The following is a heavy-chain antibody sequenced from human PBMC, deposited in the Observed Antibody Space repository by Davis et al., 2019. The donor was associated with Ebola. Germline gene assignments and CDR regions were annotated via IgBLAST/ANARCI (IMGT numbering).Heavy chain of an antibody. CDR3: AREAWQQLDRSQSYIGMDV. V-gene: IGHV4-4*01. CDR1: GGPISSLNW. CDR2: IFHSGTT. D-gene: IGHD6-13*01. J-gene: IGHJ6*02. Sequence: MPGGSLRLSCTVSGGPISSLNWWSWVRQPPGKGLEWIGEIFHSGTTNYNPSLKSRVSISVDKSKNQFSLRVNSVTAADTAVYFCAREAWQQLDRSQSYIGMDVWGQGTTVTVSS.